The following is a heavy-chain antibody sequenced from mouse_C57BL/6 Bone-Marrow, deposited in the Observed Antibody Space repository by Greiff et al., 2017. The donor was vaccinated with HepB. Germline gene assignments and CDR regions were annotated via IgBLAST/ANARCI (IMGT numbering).Heavy chain of an antibody. CDR1: GFTFSSYA. V-gene: IGHV5-4*01. CDR3: ARDRDGYLLAY. CDR2: ISDGGSYT. D-gene: IGHD2-3*01. J-gene: IGHJ3*01. Sequence: EVNVVESGGGLVKPGGSLKLSCAASGFTFSSYAMSWVRQTPEKRLEWVATISDGGSYTYYPDNVKGRFTISRDNAKNNLYLQMSHLKSEDTAMYYCARDRDGYLLAYWGQGTLVTVSA.